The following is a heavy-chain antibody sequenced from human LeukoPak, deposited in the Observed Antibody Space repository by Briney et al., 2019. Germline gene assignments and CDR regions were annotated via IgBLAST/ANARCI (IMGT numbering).Heavy chain of an antibody. CDR2: ISSSTHI. CDR3: AREAASYSSSHYYLYMDV. V-gene: IGHV3-21*01. CDR1: GFTFSSYS. J-gene: IGHJ6*03. Sequence: PGGSLRLSCAASGFTFSSYSMNWVRQAPGKGLEWVSSISSSTHIYYADSVKGRFTISRDNAKNSLYLQMNSLRAEDTAVYYCAREAASYSSSHYYLYMDVWGKGTTVTVSS. D-gene: IGHD6-6*01.